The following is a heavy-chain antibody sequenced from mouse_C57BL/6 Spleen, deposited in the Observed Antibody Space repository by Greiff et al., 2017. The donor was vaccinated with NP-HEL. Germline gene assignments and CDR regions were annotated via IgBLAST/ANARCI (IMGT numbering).Heavy chain of an antibody. CDR1: GFTFSSYA. D-gene: IGHD2-2*01. CDR2: ISDGGSYT. CDR3: ARDLWLRQADY. J-gene: IGHJ4*01. V-gene: IGHV5-4*01. Sequence: EVKLVESGGGLVKPGGSLKLSCAASGFTFSSYAMSWVRQTPEKRLEWVATISDGGSYTYYPDNVKGRFTISRDNAKNNLYQQMSHLKSEDTARYYCARDLWLRQADYWGQGTSVTVSS.